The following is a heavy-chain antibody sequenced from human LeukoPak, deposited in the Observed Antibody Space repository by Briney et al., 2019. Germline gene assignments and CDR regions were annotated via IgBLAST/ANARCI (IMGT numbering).Heavy chain of an antibody. D-gene: IGHD2-8*01. CDR1: GYTFTSYG. Sequence: ASVKVSCKASGYTFTSYGISWVRQAPGQGLERMGWISAYNGNTNYAQKLQGRVTMTTDTSTSTAYMELRSLRSDDTAVYYCARSPQDIVLMVYAYDWFDPWGQGTLVTVSS. J-gene: IGHJ5*02. V-gene: IGHV1-18*01. CDR3: ARSPQDIVLMVYAYDWFDP. CDR2: ISAYNGNT.